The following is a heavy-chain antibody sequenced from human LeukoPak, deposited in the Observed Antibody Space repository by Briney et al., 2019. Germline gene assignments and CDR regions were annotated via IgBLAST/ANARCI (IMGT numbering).Heavy chain of an antibody. CDR1: GYTFTSYD. D-gene: IGHD6-6*01. V-gene: IGHV1-8*01. Sequence: GASVKVSCKASGYTFTSYDINWVRQATGQGLEWMGWMNPNSGNTGYAQKFQGRVTMTRNTSISTAYMELSSLRSGDTAVYYCAREGKSSSPFGYWGQGTLVTVSS. J-gene: IGHJ4*02. CDR3: AREGKSSSPFGY. CDR2: MNPNSGNT.